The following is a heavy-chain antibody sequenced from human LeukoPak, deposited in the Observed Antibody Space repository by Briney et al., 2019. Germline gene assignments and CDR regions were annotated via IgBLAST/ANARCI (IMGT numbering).Heavy chain of an antibody. CDR3: ARAQSSGWYFSYYYGMDV. Sequence: SQTLSLTCAISGYSVSSNSAAWDWIRQSPSRGLGWLGRTYYRSKWYNDYAVPVKSRITSNPDTSKNQFSLQLNSVTPEDTAVYYCARAQSSGWYFSYYYGMDVWGQGTTVTVSS. V-gene: IGHV6-1*01. CDR1: GYSVSSNSAA. CDR2: TYYRSKWYN. D-gene: IGHD6-19*01. J-gene: IGHJ6*02.